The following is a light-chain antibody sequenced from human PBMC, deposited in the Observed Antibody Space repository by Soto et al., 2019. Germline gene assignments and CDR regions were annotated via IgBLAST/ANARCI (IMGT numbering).Light chain of an antibody. CDR2: DVS. CDR3: SSYTSSLYV. CDR1: SSDVGGYNY. V-gene: IGLV2-14*01. J-gene: IGLJ1*01. Sequence: QCVLTRAASVSGSPGQSITISCTGTSSDVGGYNYVSWYQQHPGKAPKLMIYDVSNRPSGVSNRFSGSKSGNTASLTISGLQAEDEADYYCSSYTSSLYVFGTGTKVTVL.